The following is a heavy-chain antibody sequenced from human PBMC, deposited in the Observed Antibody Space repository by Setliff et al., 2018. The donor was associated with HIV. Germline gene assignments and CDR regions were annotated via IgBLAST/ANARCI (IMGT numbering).Heavy chain of an antibody. V-gene: IGHV1-18*01. Sequence: ASVKVSCKISGYTLTELSIHWVRQAPGQGLEWMGWISVKNGNTNYAQKFQGRVTMTTDTSTSTVYMELGSLISDDTAVYYCAREGLWFGDRGYYMDVWGTGTAVTVSS. CDR3: AREGLWFGDRGYYMDV. CDR2: ISVKNGNT. CDR1: GYTLTELS. D-gene: IGHD3-10*01. J-gene: IGHJ6*03.